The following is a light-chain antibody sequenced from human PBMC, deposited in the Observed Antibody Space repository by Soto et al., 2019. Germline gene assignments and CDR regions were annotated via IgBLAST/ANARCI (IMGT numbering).Light chain of an antibody. Sequence: QSALTQPPSVSGSPGQLVTISCTETSSDVGSYNRVSWYQQPPGTAPKVMIYEVSNRPSGVPDRFSGSKSGNTASLTISGLQPEDEADYYSYSSTSSNTYVFGTGTKVTVL. CDR3: YSSTSSNTYV. CDR1: SSDVGSYNR. V-gene: IGLV2-18*02. CDR2: EVS. J-gene: IGLJ1*01.